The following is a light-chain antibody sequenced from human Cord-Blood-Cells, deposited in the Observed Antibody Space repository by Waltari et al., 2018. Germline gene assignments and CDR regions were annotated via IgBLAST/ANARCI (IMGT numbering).Light chain of an antibody. CDR3: QVWDSSSDHVV. CDR2: DDS. CDR1: NIGSKS. J-gene: IGLJ2*01. V-gene: IGLV3-21*03. Sequence: SYVLTQPPSVSVAPGKTARITRGGNNIGSKSVHWYQQKPGQAPVLVVYDDSDRPPGTPERFSGSNSGNTATLTISRVEAGDEADYYCQVWDSSSDHVVFGGGTKLTVL.